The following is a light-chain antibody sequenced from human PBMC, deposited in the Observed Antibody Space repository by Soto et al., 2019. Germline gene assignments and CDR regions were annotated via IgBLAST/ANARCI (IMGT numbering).Light chain of an antibody. V-gene: IGLV2-14*03. J-gene: IGLJ3*02. CDR1: SSDVDDYKY. CDR2: DVT. CDR3: NSYRNRDSLVV. Sequence: QSALTQPASVSGSPGQSITISCTGASSDVDDYKYVSWYQQHPGKAPKLMIYDVTNRPSGVSNRFSGSKSGNTASLTISGLQTEDEADYYCNSYRNRDSLVVFGRGTKVTVL.